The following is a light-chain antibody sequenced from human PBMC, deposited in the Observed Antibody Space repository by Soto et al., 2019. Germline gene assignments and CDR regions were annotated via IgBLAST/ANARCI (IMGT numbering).Light chain of an antibody. J-gene: IGKJ1*01. Sequence: DIQMTQSPSSLSASVGDRVTITCRPSRGIGNALAWYQQKPGTVPKLLIHSASTLQSGVPSRFSGSGSGTDFTLTISSLQPEDVASYYCQKYDSAPTVGLGTKVDSK. V-gene: IGKV1-27*01. CDR3: QKYDSAPT. CDR2: SAS. CDR1: RGIGNA.